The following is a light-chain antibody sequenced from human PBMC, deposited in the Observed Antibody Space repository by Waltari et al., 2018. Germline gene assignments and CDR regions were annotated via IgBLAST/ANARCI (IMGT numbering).Light chain of an antibody. Sequence: DIHMTQSPSTLSASVGDRVIITCRANQTVGNWLAWYQQKPGRAPYLLMSKASSLQDGVPPRFSGSGSGTEFTLTISSLRPEDFATYYCQQYNNYPVTFGGGTKGEI. CDR2: KAS. CDR1: QTVGNW. V-gene: IGKV1-5*03. J-gene: IGKJ4*01. CDR3: QQYNNYPVT.